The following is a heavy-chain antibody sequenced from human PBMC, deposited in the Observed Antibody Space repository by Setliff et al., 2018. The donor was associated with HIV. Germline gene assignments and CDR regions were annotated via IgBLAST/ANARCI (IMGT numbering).Heavy chain of an antibody. CDR2: IFPDDEK. Sequence: SGPTLVNPTETLTLTCTVSGFSLSNTRMGVSWIRQPPGEALEWLAHIFPDDEKPYSASLKSRLTITKDTSKNQVVLTVTNMDPVDTATYYCAYIFKFDNSVWGQGTLVTVSS. CDR3: AYIFKFDNSV. J-gene: IGHJ4*02. V-gene: IGHV2-26*01. D-gene: IGHD3-22*01. CDR1: GFSLSNTRMG.